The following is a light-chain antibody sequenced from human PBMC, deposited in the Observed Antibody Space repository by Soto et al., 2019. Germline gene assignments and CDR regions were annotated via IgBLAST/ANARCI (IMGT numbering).Light chain of an antibody. J-gene: IGKJ4*01. V-gene: IGKV1-39*01. CDR2: GAS. Sequence: DIQMTQSPSSLSASVGDRVTISCRASHNINNYLNWYQQKPGKAPKPLIYGASSLQSGVPSRFSGSGSGTDFTLTISSLQPEDFATYYCQQTYDTPTFGGGTKVEIK. CDR3: QQTYDTPT. CDR1: HNINNY.